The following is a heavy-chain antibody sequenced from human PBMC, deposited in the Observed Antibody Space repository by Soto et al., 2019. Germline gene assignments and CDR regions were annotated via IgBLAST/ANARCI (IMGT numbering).Heavy chain of an antibody. CDR3: ARHYYDSSVCPPGDY. Sequence: GASVKVSCKASGYTFTRYYMHWVRQAPGQGLEWMGIINPSADTTSYTQKFQGRVTMTRDTSQNQFSLKLSSVTAADTAVYFCARHYYDSSVCPPGDYWGQGTLVTVSS. CDR1: GYTFTRYY. V-gene: IGHV1-46*01. D-gene: IGHD3-22*01. J-gene: IGHJ4*02. CDR2: INPSADTT.